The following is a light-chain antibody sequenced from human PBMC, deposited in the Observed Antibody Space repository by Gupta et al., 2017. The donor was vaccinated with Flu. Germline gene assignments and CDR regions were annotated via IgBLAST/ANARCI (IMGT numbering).Light chain of an antibody. CDR3: SSYTSSSTKV. J-gene: IGLJ1*01. CDR2: EVN. CDR1: SSDIGGYNY. Sequence: HSALTQPASVSGSPGQSITISCTGTSSDIGGYNYVSWYQQHPGNAPKLMIYEVNNRPSGISDRFSGSKSGNTASLTISGLQTEDEADYYCSSYTSSSTKVFGSGTKVTVL. V-gene: IGLV2-14*03.